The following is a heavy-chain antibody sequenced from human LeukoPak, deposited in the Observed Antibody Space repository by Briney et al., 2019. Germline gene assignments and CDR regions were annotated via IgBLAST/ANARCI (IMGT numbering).Heavy chain of an antibody. Sequence: GGSLRLSCAASGFIVSSNYITWVRQAPGKGLEWVSVIYSGGGTYYADSVKGRFTISRDNSKNTVFLQMNSLRVEDTAVYSCAGNYDFWSDYPSYWGQGTLVTVSS. CDR3: AGNYDFWSDYPSY. D-gene: IGHD3-3*01. CDR2: IYSGGGT. V-gene: IGHV3-53*01. CDR1: GFIVSSNY. J-gene: IGHJ4*02.